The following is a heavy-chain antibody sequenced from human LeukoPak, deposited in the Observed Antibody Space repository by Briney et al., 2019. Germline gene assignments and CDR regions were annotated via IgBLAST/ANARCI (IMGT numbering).Heavy chain of an antibody. CDR2: IKQDGSEK. J-gene: IGHJ4*02. CDR3: ARCLRWLYPDY. V-gene: IGHV3-7*01. D-gene: IGHD3-16*02. Sequence: GGSLRLSCAASGFTVSSNYMSWVRQAPGKGLEWVANIKQDGSEKYYVDSVKGRFTISRDNAKNSLYLQMNSLRAEDTAVYYCARCLRWLYPDYWGQGTLVTVSS. CDR1: GFTVSSNY.